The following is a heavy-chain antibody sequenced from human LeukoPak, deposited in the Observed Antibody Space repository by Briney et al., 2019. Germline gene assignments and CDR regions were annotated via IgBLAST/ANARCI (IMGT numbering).Heavy chain of an antibody. V-gene: IGHV3-11*01. CDR1: GFTFSDYY. J-gene: IGHJ4*02. Sequence: GGSLRLSCAASGFTFSDYYMSWIRQAPGKGLEWVSYISSSGSTIYYADSVKGRFTISRDNAKNSLYLKMNSLRAEDTAVYYCARDLLAGPGSYYNGGPDYWGQGTLVTVSS. CDR3: ARDLLAGPGSYYNGGPDY. CDR2: ISSSGSTI. D-gene: IGHD3-10*01.